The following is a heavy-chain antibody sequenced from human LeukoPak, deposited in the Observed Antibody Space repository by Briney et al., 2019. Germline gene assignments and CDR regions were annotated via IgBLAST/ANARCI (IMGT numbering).Heavy chain of an antibody. V-gene: IGHV1-2*02. CDR1: GYTFTGYY. Sequence: ASVKVSCKASGYTFTGYYMHWVRQAPGQGLEWMGWINPNSGGTNYAQKFQGRVTMTRDTSISTAYMELSGLRSDDTAVYYCAKQLSDYYYYYYMDVWGKGTTVTVSS. CDR3: AKQLSDYYYYYYMDV. D-gene: IGHD6-13*01. J-gene: IGHJ6*03. CDR2: INPNSGGT.